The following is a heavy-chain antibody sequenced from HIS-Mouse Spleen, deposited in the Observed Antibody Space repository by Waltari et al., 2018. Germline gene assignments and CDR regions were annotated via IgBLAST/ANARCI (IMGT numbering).Heavy chain of an antibody. CDR2: ISSSSSTI. CDR1: GFNFSSYS. V-gene: IGHV3-48*01. J-gene: IGHJ5*02. Sequence: EVQLVESGGGLVQPGGSLRLSCAAAGFNFSSYSLNWVRQAPGKGLEWVSYISSSSSTIYYADSVKGRFTISRDNAKNSLYLQMNSLRAEDTAVYYCARDLGNWFDPWGQGTLVTVSS. CDR3: ARDLGNWFDP.